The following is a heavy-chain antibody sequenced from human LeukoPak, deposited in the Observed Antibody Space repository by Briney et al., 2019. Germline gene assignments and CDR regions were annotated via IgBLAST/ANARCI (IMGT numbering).Heavy chain of an antibody. CDR3: LTSSFDH. CDR2: ISSNSDTI. J-gene: IGHJ4*02. Sequence: GGSLRLSCAASGFTLGDYDIHWVRQAPGKGPEWVSSISSNSDTIAYAEPVKGRFTVSRDNTINSLYLQMDSLRVEDTALYYCLTSSFDHWGQGTLVTVSS. CDR1: GFTLGDYD. V-gene: IGHV3-9*01.